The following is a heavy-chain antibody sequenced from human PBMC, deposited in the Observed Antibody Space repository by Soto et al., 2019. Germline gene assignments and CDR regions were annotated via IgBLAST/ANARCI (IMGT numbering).Heavy chain of an antibody. J-gene: IGHJ4*02. V-gene: IGHV1-69*06. D-gene: IGHD3-22*01. CDR2: IIPNFDTP. Sequence: QVQLVQSGAEVKKPGSSVKLSCKASGDSFNTFAVTWVRQAPGQGLEWMGGIIPNFDTPNYAQKFQGRVTIIAGKSTSTPYMELSSLRSEDTAVYYCARPYYDSSGYYLWYFDYWGQGTLVTVSS. CDR3: ARPYYDSSGYYLWYFDY. CDR1: GDSFNTFA.